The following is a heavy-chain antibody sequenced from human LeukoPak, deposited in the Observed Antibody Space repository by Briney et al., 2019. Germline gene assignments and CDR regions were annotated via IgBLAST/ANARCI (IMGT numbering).Heavy chain of an antibody. J-gene: IGHJ4*02. CDR2: INPSGGST. Sequence: GASVKVSCKASGYTFTSYDINWVRQAPGQGLEWMGIINPSGGSTSYAQKFQGRVTMTRDTSTSTVYMELSSLRSEDTAVYYCARVYYYDSSGYYYFDYWGQGTLVTVSS. CDR3: ARVYYYDSSGYYYFDY. CDR1: GYTFTSYD. V-gene: IGHV1-46*01. D-gene: IGHD3-22*01.